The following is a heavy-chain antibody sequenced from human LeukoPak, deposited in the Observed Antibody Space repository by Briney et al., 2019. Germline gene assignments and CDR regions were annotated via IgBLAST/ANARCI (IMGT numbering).Heavy chain of an antibody. CDR3: ARVLESCYFDY. V-gene: IGHV3-11*01. J-gene: IGHJ4*02. CDR1: GFTFSDYY. CDR2: ISSSGSTI. Sequence: GGSLRLSCAASGFTFSDYYMSWIRQAPGKGLEWVSYISSSGSTIYYADSVKGRFTVSRDNAKNSLYLQMNSLRAEDTAVYYCARVLESCYFDYWGQGTLVTVSS. D-gene: IGHD3-3*01.